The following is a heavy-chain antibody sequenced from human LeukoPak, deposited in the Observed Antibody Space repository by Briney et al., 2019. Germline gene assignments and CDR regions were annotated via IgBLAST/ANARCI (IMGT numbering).Heavy chain of an antibody. D-gene: IGHD6-25*01. Sequence: XAXGQGLEWMGWMNPNSGNTGYAQKFQGRVTMTRNTSISTAYMELSSLRSEDTAVYYCARGIAAGFDPWGQGTLVTVSS. CDR3: ARGIAAGFDP. CDR2: MNPNSGNT. J-gene: IGHJ5*02. V-gene: IGHV1-8*01.